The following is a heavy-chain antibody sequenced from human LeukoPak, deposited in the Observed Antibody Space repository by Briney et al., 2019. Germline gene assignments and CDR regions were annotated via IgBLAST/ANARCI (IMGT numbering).Heavy chain of an antibody. CDR2: INTDTRGT. CDR3: ARGGYCSSTSCTYYFDY. V-gene: IGHV3-74*01. J-gene: IGHJ4*02. D-gene: IGHD2-2*01. Sequence: GGSLRLSCAASGFTFTDYWMHWVRQVPGKGLVWVSIINTDTRGTYYADSVKGRFTISRDNSKNTLYLQMNSLRAEDTAVYYCARGGYCSSTSCTYYFDYWGQGTLVTVSS. CDR1: GFTFTDYW.